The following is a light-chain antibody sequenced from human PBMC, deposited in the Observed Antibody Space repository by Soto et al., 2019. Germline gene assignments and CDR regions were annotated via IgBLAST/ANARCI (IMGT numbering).Light chain of an antibody. V-gene: IGKV1-27*01. CDR3: PGHNRGPLT. CDR2: AAS. Sequence: DIQMTQSPSSLSASVGDRVTITCRASQGISNYLAWYQQKTGKVPKLLIYAASTLQSGVPSRFSGSGSGTAFIPATSSPRPEDVPTYYTPGHNRGPLTYGTGTTVAIQ. J-gene: IGKJ3*01. CDR1: QGISNY.